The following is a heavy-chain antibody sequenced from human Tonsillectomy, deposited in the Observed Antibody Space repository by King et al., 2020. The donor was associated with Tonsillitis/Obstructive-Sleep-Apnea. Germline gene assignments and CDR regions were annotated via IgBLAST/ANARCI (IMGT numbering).Heavy chain of an antibody. CDR2: ISSCSSYT. V-gene: IGHV3-11*05. J-gene: IGHJ4*02. CDR3: ARDPTDYYASGNYYFDY. D-gene: IGHD3-10*01. CDR1: GFTFSDFY. Sequence: QLVESGGGLVKPGGSLRLSCAASGFTFSDFYMSWIRQAPGKGLEWVSYISSCSSYTSYADSVKGRFTISRDNAKNSLYLQMNSLRAEDTAVYYCARDPTDYYASGNYYFDYWGQGTLVTVSS.